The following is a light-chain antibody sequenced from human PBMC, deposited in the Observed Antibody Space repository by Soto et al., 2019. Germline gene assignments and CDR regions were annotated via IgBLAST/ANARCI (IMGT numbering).Light chain of an antibody. Sequence: QSVLTQPRSVSGSPGQSVTISCTGTSSDVGGYNYVSWYQQHPGKAPKLMIYDVSKRPSGVPDRLSGSKSGNTASMTISGLQAEDEADYYCCSYAGSYVFGTGT. V-gene: IGLV2-11*01. CDR2: DVS. CDR1: SSDVGGYNY. J-gene: IGLJ1*01. CDR3: CSYAGSYV.